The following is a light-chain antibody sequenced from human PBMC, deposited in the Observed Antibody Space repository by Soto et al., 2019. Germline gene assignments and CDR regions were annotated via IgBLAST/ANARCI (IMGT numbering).Light chain of an antibody. CDR2: EVS. CDR1: SSDVGGYNF. CDR3: YSYRGYYTRV. V-gene: IGLV2-14*01. Sequence: QSALTQPASVSGSPGQSITISCTGTSSDVGGYNFVSWYQQHPGRAPKPLIYEVSRRPSGVSNRFSGSKSGDTASLTISGLQAEDEADYYCYSYRGYYTRVFGTGTKVTVL. J-gene: IGLJ1*01.